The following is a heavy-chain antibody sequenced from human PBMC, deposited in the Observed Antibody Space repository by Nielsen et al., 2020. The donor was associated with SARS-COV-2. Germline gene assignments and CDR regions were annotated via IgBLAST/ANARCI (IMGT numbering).Heavy chain of an antibody. CDR2: IYYCGST. D-gene: IGHD1-26*01. V-gene: IGHV4-59*01. CDR3: ARVRWELLGGAFDI. Sequence: SETLSLTCTVSGGSISSYYWSWIRQPPGKGLEWIGYIYYCGSTNYNPSLKSRVTISVDTSKNQFSLKLSSVTAADTAVYYCARVRWELLGGAFDIWGQGTMVTVSS. J-gene: IGHJ3*02. CDR1: GGSISSYY.